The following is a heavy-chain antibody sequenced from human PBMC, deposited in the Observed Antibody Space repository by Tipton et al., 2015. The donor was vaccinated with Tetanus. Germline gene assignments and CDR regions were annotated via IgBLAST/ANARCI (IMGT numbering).Heavy chain of an antibody. CDR2: ITGSGGST. CDR1: GFTFSTSA. V-gene: IGHV3-23*01. CDR3: AKLTNH. Sequence: SLRLSCATSGFTFSTSAMSWVRQAPGKGLEWVSVITGSGGSTFYADSVRGRFTISRDISKSTLYLQMNGLRAEDTAVYYCAKLTNHWGQGTPVTVSS. D-gene: IGHD2-2*01. J-gene: IGHJ5*02.